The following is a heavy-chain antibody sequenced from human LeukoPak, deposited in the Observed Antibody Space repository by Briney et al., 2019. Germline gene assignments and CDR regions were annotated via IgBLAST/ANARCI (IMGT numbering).Heavy chain of an antibody. CDR2: IYHSGST. Sequence: SGRLSLTCAVSGGSISSSNWWSWVRQPPGKGLEWIGEIYHSGSTNFNPSLKSRVTISVDTSKNQFSLKLSSVTAADTAVYYCARGRLNCYGSGSYYSGFDYWGQGTLVTVSS. D-gene: IGHD3-10*01. CDR3: ARGRLNCYGSGSYYSGFDY. CDR1: GGSISSSNW. J-gene: IGHJ4*02. V-gene: IGHV4-4*02.